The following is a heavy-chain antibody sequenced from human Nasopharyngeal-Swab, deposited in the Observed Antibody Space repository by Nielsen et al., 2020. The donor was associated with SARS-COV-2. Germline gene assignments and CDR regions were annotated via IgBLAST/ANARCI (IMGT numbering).Heavy chain of an antibody. CDR2: ISSSSSTI. CDR1: GFTFSSYS. J-gene: IGHJ6*03. CDR3: ARGSRQWPQPMDV. V-gene: IGHV3-48*04. D-gene: IGHD6-19*01. Sequence: GESLKISCAASGFTFSSYSMNWVRQAPGKGLEWVSYISSSSSTIYYADSVKGRFTISRDNAKNSLYLQMNSLRAEDTAVYYYARGSRQWPQPMDVWGKGTTVTVSS.